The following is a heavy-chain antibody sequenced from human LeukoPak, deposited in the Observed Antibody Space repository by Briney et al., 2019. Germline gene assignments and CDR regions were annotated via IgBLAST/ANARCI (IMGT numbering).Heavy chain of an antibody. CDR2: ISGSGGST. CDR3: ARRERQSANYYYFDY. Sequence: TGGSLRLSCAASGFTFSSYAMSWVRQAPGKGLEWVSAISGSGGSTYYADSVKGRFTISRDNSKNTLYLQMNSLRDDDTAVYYCARRERQSANYYYFDYWGQGTLVTVSS. J-gene: IGHJ4*02. D-gene: IGHD4/OR15-4a*01. CDR1: GFTFSSYA. V-gene: IGHV3-23*01.